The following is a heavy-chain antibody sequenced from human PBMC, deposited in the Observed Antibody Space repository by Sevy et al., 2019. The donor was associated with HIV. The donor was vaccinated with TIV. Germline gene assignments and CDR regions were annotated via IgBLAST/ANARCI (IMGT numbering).Heavy chain of an antibody. D-gene: IGHD3-3*01. CDR1: GYTFTSYD. Sequence: ASVKVSCKASGYTFTSYDINWVRQATGQGLEWMGWMNPNSGNTGYAQKFQGRVTITRNTSISTAYMELSSLRSEDTAVYYCAGGWGDFWSGYPYGMDVWGQGTTVTVSS. V-gene: IGHV1-8*03. J-gene: IGHJ6*02. CDR2: MNPNSGNT. CDR3: AGGWGDFWSGYPYGMDV.